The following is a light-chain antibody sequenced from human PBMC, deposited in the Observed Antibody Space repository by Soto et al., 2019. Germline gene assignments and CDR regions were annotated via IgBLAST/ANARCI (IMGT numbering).Light chain of an antibody. J-gene: IGKJ2*01. Sequence: EIVKTQSPATLSVSPGERATVFCRASQSVSSRLAWYQQKPAQAPRLLIYDASTRATGIPARFSGSGSGTEFTLTISSLQSEDFAVYYCQQYKNWPPEYTFGQGTKLEIK. CDR1: QSVSSR. CDR3: QQYKNWPPEYT. V-gene: IGKV3-15*01. CDR2: DAS.